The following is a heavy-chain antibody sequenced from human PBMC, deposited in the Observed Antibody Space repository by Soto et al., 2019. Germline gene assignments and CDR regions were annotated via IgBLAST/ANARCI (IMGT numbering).Heavy chain of an antibody. J-gene: IGHJ6*02. CDR3: AKTRSGSAIDV. Sequence: EVQLVQSGPEVKKPGESLKISCKGSGYDFTDNWIAWVRQMPGKGLEWMGIVYPHDSDARYSPSFQGQVTFSVDTSITPAHLQWSSLKASDTAMYYCAKTRSGSAIDVWGQGTKVTVSS. CDR2: VYPHDSDA. V-gene: IGHV5-51*03. D-gene: IGHD3-22*01. CDR1: GYDFTDNW.